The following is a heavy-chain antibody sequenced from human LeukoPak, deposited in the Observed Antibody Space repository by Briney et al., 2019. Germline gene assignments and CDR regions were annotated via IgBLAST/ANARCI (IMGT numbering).Heavy chain of an antibody. V-gene: IGHV3-33*01. D-gene: IGHD6-13*01. CDR3: ARAAATDNDF. CDR2: IWYDGSNK. Sequence: TGGSLRLSCAASRFTFSSYDMHWVRQAPGEGLEWVAVIWYDGSNKYYADSVKGRFTISRDNSKNTLYLQMNSLRAEDTAVYYCARAAATDNDFWGQGTLVTVSS. J-gene: IGHJ4*02. CDR1: RFTFSSYD.